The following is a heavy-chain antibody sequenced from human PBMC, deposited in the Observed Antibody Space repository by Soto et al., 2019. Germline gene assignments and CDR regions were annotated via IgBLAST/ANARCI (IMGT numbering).Heavy chain of an antibody. CDR2: ISGSGGST. CDR3: AKDPYYDFWSGPRSRWFDP. V-gene: IGHV3-23*01. D-gene: IGHD3-3*01. J-gene: IGHJ5*02. Sequence: GGSLRLSCAASGFTFSSYAMSWVRQAPGKGLEWVSAISGSGGSTYYADSVKGRFTISRDNSKNTLYLQMNSLRAEDTAVYYCAKDPYYDFWSGPRSRWFDPWGQGTLVTVS. CDR1: GFTFSSYA.